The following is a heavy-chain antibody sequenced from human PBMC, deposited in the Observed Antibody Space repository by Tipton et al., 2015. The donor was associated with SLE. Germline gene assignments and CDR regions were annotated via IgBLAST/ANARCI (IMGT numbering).Heavy chain of an antibody. CDR3: ARRGVGATYWYFDL. V-gene: IGHV4-39*01. CDR2: IYYSGST. D-gene: IGHD1-26*01. J-gene: IGHJ2*01. Sequence: TLSLTCTVSGGSISSSSYYWGWIRQPPGKGLEWIGTIYYSGSTHYNPSLTSRVTMSVDTSKNQFSLRLTSVTAADTAVYYCARRGVGATYWYFDLWGRGTLVTVSS. CDR1: GGSISSSSYY.